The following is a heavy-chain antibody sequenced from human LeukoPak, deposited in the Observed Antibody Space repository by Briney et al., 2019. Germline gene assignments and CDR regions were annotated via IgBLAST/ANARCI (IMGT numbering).Heavy chain of an antibody. J-gene: IGHJ5*02. CDR3: ARHRTDTYSSGWYAWFDP. CDR2: IYYSGST. CDR1: GGSISSYY. V-gene: IGHV4-59*08. D-gene: IGHD6-19*01. Sequence: PSETLSLTCSVSGGSISSYYWSWIRQPPGKGLEWIGYIYYSGSTNYNPSLKSRVTISVDTSKNQFSLKLSSVTAADTAVYYCARHRTDTYSSGWYAWFDPWGQGTLVTVSS.